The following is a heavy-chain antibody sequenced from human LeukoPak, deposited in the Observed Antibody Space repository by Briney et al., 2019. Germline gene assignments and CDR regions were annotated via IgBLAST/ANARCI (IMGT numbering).Heavy chain of an antibody. D-gene: IGHD3-10*01. J-gene: IGHJ5*02. V-gene: IGHV4-34*01. CDR3: ARDITPFDP. CDR2: INHSGST. CDR1: GGSFSGYY. Sequence: PSETLSLTCAVYGGSFSGYYWSWIRQPPGKGLEWIGEINHSGSTNYNPSLKSRVTISVDTSKNQFSLKLSSVTAADTAVYYCARDITPFDPWGQGTLVTVSS.